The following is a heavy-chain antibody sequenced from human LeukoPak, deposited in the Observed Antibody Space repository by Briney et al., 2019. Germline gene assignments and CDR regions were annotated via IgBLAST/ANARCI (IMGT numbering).Heavy chain of an antibody. D-gene: IGHD1-1*01. CDR1: GFSVRDFW. CDR2: IKEDRTAD. CDR3: VRGGWELDY. Sequence: PGGSLRLSRAASGFSVRDFWMAWVRQAPGKGLEWVAHIKEDRTADYYVDSVKGRFSISKDDGKNSLHLQMNSLRVEDTAVYYCVRGGWELDYWGQGTLVTVSS. J-gene: IGHJ4*02. V-gene: IGHV3-7*01.